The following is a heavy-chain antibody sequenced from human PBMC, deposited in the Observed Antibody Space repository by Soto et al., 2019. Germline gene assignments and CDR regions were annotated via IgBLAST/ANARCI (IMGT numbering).Heavy chain of an antibody. D-gene: IGHD3-16*01. Sequence: EVQMVETGGGLSQPGGSLRLSCAVSGFIVSSKYMTWVRQAPGKGLEWVSVIYTGGSTHYADSARGRFTISRDSSKNTLYLQMNSLRAEDAAVYYCTTYTGYGMDVWGQGTTVIVSS. CDR1: GFIVSSKY. V-gene: IGHV3-53*02. CDR2: IYTGGST. CDR3: TTYTGYGMDV. J-gene: IGHJ6*02.